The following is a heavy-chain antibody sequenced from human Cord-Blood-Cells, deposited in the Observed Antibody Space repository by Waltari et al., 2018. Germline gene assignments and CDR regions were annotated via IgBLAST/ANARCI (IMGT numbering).Heavy chain of an antibody. V-gene: IGHV4-30-2*01. CDR3: VGSGSLDY. D-gene: IGHD6-19*01. J-gene: IGHJ4*02. CDR2: IYHSGST. CDR1: GGSISSGGYS. Sequence: QLQLPESGSGLVKPSQTLSLTCAVSGGSISSGGYSWSWIRQPPGKGLEWIGYIYHSGSTYYNPSLKSRVTISVDRSKNQFSLKLSSVTAADTAVYYCVGSGSLDYWGQGTLVTVSS.